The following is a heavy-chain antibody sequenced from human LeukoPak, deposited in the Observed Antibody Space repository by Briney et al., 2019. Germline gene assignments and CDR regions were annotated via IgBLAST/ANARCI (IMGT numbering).Heavy chain of an antibody. CDR3: ARWESADLSALGY. V-gene: IGHV5-51*01. J-gene: IGHJ4*02. CDR2: IYPGDSDT. CDR1: GYSFTSYW. D-gene: IGHD1-26*01. Sequence: RGESLKISCKGSGYSFTSYWIGWVRQMPGKGLEWMGIIYPGDSDTRYSPSFQGQVTISADKSISTAYLQWSGLKASDTAMYYCARWESADLSALGYWGQGTLVTVSS.